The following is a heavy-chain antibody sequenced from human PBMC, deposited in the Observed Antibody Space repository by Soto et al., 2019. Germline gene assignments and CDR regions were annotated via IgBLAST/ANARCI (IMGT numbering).Heavy chain of an antibody. CDR1: GYSFTSYW. J-gene: IGHJ6*02. D-gene: IGHD6-25*01. V-gene: IGHV5-10-1*01. CDR2: IDPSDSYT. Sequence: GASLKISCKGSGYSFTSYWISWVRQMPGKGLEWMGRIDPSDSYTNYSPSFQGHVTISADKSISTAYLQWSSLKASDTAMYYCATTLQRPDYYYGMDVWGQGTTVTVSS. CDR3: ATTLQRPDYYYGMDV.